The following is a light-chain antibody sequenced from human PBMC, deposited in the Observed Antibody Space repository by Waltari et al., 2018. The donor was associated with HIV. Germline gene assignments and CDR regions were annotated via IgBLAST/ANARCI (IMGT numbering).Light chain of an antibody. CDR1: SSNIGNHY. J-gene: IGLJ3*02. V-gene: IGLV1-51*01. CDR2: EKN. Sequence: QSVLTQPPSVSAAPGQKVVISCSGSSSNIGNHYVSWFQHLPGTAPKFIIFEKNKRPSGIPDRVSGARSGTSATLTITGLQTGDEADDYCGTWDTSLSAGVFGGGTKVTVL. CDR3: GTWDTSLSAGV.